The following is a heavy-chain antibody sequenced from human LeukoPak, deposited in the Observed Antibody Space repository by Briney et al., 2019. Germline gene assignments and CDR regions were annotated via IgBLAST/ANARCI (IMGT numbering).Heavy chain of an antibody. D-gene: IGHD1-26*01. CDR3: ASTRGSYYPYYFDY. J-gene: IGHJ4*02. CDR1: GFTFSTYS. Sequence: PGGSLRLSCAASGFTFSTYSMNWVRQAPGKGLEWVSSISSSSSYIYYADSMKGRFTISRDDAKNSLYLQMNSLRAEDTAVYYCASTRGSYYPYYFDYWGQGTLVTVSS. CDR2: ISSSSSYI. V-gene: IGHV3-21*01.